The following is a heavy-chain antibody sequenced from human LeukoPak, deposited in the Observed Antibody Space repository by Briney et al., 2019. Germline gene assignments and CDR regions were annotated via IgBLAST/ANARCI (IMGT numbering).Heavy chain of an antibody. V-gene: IGHV3-23*01. CDR3: AKVEEHYYGSGSFDP. CDR2: ISGSGGST. CDR1: GFTFSSYA. J-gene: IGHJ5*02. Sequence: GSLRLSCAASGFTFSSYAMSWVRQAPGKGLEWVSAISGSGGSTYYADSVKGRFTISRDNSKNTLYLQMNSLRAEDTAVYYCAKVEEHYYGSGSFDPWGQGTLVTVSS. D-gene: IGHD3-10*01.